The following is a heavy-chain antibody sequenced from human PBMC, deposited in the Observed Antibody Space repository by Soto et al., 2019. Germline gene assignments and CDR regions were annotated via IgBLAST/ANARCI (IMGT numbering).Heavy chain of an antibody. D-gene: IGHD2-15*01. J-gene: IGHJ4*01. CDR1: GFTFSSYA. CDR3: AKDPCYPRLVY. V-gene: IGHV3-23*01. CDR2: ISGSGGST. Sequence: GGSLRLSCAAPGFTFSSYAMSWVRQAPGKGLEWVSAISGSGGSTYYADSVKGRFTISRDNSKNTLYLQMNSLRAEDTAVYYCAKDPCYPRLVYWGQGTLVTVSS.